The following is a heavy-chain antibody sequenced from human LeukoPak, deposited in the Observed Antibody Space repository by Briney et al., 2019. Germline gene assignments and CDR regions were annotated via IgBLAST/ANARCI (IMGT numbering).Heavy chain of an antibody. CDR3: AKKRDAFDI. V-gene: IGHV3-23*01. CDR1: GFTFSSYA. D-gene: IGHD5-24*01. CDR2: LTDSGGTT. Sequence: GGSLRLSCVASGFTFSSYAMGWVRQAPGKRPEWVSSLTDSGGTTYYVDSVRGRFTISRDNSKNTLYLHMNSLRAEDTAMYYCAKKRDAFDIWGQGTVVAVSS. J-gene: IGHJ3*02.